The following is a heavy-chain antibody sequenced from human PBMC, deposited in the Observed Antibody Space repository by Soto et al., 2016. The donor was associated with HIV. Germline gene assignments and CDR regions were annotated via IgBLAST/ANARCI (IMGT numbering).Heavy chain of an antibody. CDR3: ARDYYASGSYHPAWYLDL. D-gene: IGHD3-10*01. CDR1: GPSFPTFH. Sequence: QVQLVQSGPELKEPGASVKVSCKISGPSFPTFHIHWVREAPGQGLEWMGWINPNSGGTNYAQKFQGSVTMSRDTSTSTVYMDLSRLKSDDTAVYYCARDYYASGSYHPAWYLDLWGRGTLITVS. CDR2: INPNSGGT. V-gene: IGHV1-2*02. J-gene: IGHJ2*01.